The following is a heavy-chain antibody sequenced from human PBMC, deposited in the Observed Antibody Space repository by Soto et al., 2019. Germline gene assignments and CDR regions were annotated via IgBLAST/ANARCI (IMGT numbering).Heavy chain of an antibody. CDR2: IYYSGTT. J-gene: IGHJ5*02. CDR1: GGSISGYY. V-gene: IGHV4-59*12. Sequence: SETLSLTCTVSGGSISGYYWSWIRQPPRKGLEWIGYIYYSGTTSYNPSLNSRVTISVDTSKNQFSLKLNSVTAADTAVYYCARSIDPWGQGTLVTVSS. CDR3: ARSIDP.